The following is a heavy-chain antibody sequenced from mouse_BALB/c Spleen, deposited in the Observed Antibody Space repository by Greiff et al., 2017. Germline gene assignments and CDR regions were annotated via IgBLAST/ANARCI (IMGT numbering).Heavy chain of an antibody. CDR3: ATIYYYGSSSFDY. Sequence: EVQLQQSGGGLVQPGGSRKLSCAASGFTFSSFGMHWVRQAPEKGLEWVAYISSGSSTIYYADTVKGRFTISRDNPKNTLFLQMTSLRSEDTAMYYCATIYYYGSSSFDYWGQGTTLTVSS. J-gene: IGHJ2*01. CDR1: GFTFSSFG. CDR2: ISSGSSTI. V-gene: IGHV5-17*02. D-gene: IGHD1-1*01.